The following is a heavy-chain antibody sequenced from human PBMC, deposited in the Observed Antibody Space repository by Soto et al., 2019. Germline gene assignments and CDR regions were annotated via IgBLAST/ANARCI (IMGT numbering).Heavy chain of an antibody. Sequence: QITLKESGPTLVKPTQTLTLTCTFSGFSLSTSGVGVGWIRQPPGKALEWLALIYWDDDKRYSPSLKSRLTPTEDTSKNQVVLTMTNMDPVDTATYYCAHRQRTVYFDYWGQGTLVTVSS. D-gene: IGHD4-17*01. V-gene: IGHV2-5*02. CDR3: AHRQRTVYFDY. CDR1: GFSLSTSGVG. J-gene: IGHJ4*02. CDR2: IYWDDDK.